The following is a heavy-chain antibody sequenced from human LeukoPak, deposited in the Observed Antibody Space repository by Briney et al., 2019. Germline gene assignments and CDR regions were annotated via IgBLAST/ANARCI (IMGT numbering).Heavy chain of an antibody. CDR3: ARKGGYSSGYYY. V-gene: IGHV3-7*01. D-gene: IGHD3-22*01. CDR1: GFTFSDYW. Sequence: PGGSLRLSCAASGFTFSDYWMTWVRQAPGEGLEWVANIKQDGSEKDYVDSVKGRFTISRDNAKNSLYLQMDSLRVEDTAVYYCARKGGYSSGYYYWGQGTLVTVSS. J-gene: IGHJ4*02. CDR2: IKQDGSEK.